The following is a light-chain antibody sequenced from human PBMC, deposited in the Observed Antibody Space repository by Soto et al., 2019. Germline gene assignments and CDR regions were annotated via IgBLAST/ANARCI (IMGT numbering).Light chain of an antibody. CDR3: QQYHALPRT. V-gene: IGKV1-33*01. CDR1: QDIINY. J-gene: IGKJ1*01. Sequence: DIQMTQSPSSLSASVGDRATITCQASQDIINYVNWYQQKPGKAPTLLIYTASNLESGVPSRFSGRGSGTDFTLAIDGLQPEDFATYYCQQYHALPRTFGQGTRVEI. CDR2: TAS.